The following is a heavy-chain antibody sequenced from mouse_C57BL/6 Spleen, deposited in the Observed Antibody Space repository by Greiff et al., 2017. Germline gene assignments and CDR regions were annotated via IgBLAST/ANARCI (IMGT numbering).Heavy chain of an antibody. J-gene: IGHJ4*01. CDR3: ARDAYDDSHYYAMDY. CDR1: GFTFSDFY. CDR2: SRNKANDYTT. D-gene: IGHD2-3*01. Sequence: EVHLVESGGGLVQSGRSLRLSCATSGFTFSDFYMEWVRQAPGKGLEWIAASRNKANDYTTEYSASVKGRFIVSRDTSQSILYLQMNALRAEDTAIYYCARDAYDDSHYYAMDYWGQGTSVTVSS. V-gene: IGHV7-1*01.